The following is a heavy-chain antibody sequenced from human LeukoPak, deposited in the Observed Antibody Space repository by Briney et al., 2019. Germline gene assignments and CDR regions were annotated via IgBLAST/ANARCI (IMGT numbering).Heavy chain of an antibody. J-gene: IGHJ4*02. CDR1: GFTFSSYS. CDR2: ISSSSSYI. CDR3: ARDPYYYDSSFDY. D-gene: IGHD3-22*01. V-gene: IGHV3-21*01. Sequence: PGGSLRLSCAASGFTFSSYSMNWVRRAPGKGLEWVSSISSSSSYIYYADSVKGRFTISRDNAKNSLYLQMNSLRAEDTAVYYCARDPYYYDSSFDYWGQGTLVTVSS.